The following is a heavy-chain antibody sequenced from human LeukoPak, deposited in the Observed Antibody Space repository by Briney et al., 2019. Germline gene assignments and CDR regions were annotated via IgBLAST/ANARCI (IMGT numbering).Heavy chain of an antibody. CDR2: IYHSGST. CDR1: GGSISSSNW. V-gene: IGHV4-4*02. D-gene: IGHD3-10*01. J-gene: IGHJ6*02. CDR3: ARDEKYYGSGSPDYYYYGMDV. Sequence: SGTLSLTCAVSGGSISSSNWWSWVRQPPGKGPEWIGEIYHSGSTNYNPSLKSRVTISVDKSKNQFSLKLSSVTAADTAVYYCARDEKYYGSGSPDYYYYGMDVWGQGTTVTVSS.